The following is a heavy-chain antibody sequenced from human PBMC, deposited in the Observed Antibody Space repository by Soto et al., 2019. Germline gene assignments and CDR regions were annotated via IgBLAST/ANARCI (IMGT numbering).Heavy chain of an antibody. CDR1: GGSISSGDYY. D-gene: IGHD4-17*01. CDR2: IYYSGST. CDR3: ARANDYGVCFDY. Sequence: QVQLQESGPGLVKPSQTLSLTCTVSGGSISSGDYYWSWIRQPPGKGLEWIGYIYYSGSTYYNPSLRRRVTISVDTSKNQFSLKLSSVTAADTAVYYCARANDYGVCFDYWGQGTLVTVSS. V-gene: IGHV4-30-4*01. J-gene: IGHJ4*02.